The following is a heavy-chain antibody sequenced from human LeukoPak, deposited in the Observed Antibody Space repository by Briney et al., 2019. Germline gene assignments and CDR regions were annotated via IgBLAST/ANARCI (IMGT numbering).Heavy chain of an antibody. J-gene: IGHJ3*02. V-gene: IGHV1-18*01. D-gene: IGHD2-2*01. CDR3: AIWEVVPTGDAFDI. CDR1: GYTFTSYG. Sequence: ASVKVSCKASGYTFTSYGISWVRQAPGQGLEWMGWISAYNGNTNYAQKLQGRVTMTTDTSTSTAYVELRSPRSDDTAVYYCAIWEVVPTGDAFDIWGQGTMVTVSS. CDR2: ISAYNGNT.